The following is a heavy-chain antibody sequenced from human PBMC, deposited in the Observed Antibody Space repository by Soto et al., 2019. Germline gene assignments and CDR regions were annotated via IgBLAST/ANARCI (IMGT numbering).Heavy chain of an antibody. J-gene: IGHJ5*02. CDR2: ISGSGGST. CDR1: GFTFSSYA. CDR3: AKFLAVAAGPSWFDP. D-gene: IGHD6-19*01. Sequence: PGGSLRLSCAASGFTFSSYAMSWVRQAPGKGLEWVSAISGSGGSTYYADSVKGRFTISRDNSKNTLYLQMNSLRAEDTAIYYCAKFLAVAAGPSWFDPWGQGTLVTVSS. V-gene: IGHV3-23*01.